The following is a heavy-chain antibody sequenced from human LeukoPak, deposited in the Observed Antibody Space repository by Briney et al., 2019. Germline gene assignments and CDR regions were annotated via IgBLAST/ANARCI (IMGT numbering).Heavy chain of an antibody. J-gene: IGHJ4*02. D-gene: IGHD5-12*01. CDR3: ARGTKTGYTGYDWNY. Sequence: SETLSLTCTVSGSSISSYYRSWIRQPSGKGLEWIGYIYYSGSTSYNPSLKSRVTISVDTSSNQFSLILTSVTAADTAAYYCARGTKTGYTGYDWNYWGQGSLVTVSS. V-gene: IGHV4-59*01. CDR2: IYYSGST. CDR1: GSSISSYY.